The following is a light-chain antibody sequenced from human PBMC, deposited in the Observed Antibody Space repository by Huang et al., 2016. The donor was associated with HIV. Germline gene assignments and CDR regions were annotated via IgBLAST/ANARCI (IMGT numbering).Light chain of an antibody. CDR1: QNITKS. Sequence: DIQMTQSPPSLSASVGDRVTFTCRADQNITKSLNWYQQKPGKAPKRLIYTVSTLESGVPSSFSGSGSGSRFTLNIGNLQPEDFATYYCQQSFSVPRTFG. CDR3: QQSFSVPRT. J-gene: IGKJ1*01. CDR2: TVS. V-gene: IGKV1-39*01.